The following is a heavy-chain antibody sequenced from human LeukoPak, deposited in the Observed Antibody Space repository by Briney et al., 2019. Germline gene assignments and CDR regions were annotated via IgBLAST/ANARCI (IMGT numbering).Heavy chain of an antibody. J-gene: IGHJ4*02. Sequence: GESLKISCKGSGYSFTSYWIGWVRQMPGKGLEWMGIIYAGDSDTKYSPSFQGQVTISADKSISTAYLQLSSLKASDTAMYYCARRYGSGTYLFDYWGQGTLVTASS. V-gene: IGHV5-51*01. CDR1: GYSFTSYW. CDR2: IYAGDSDT. D-gene: IGHD3-10*01. CDR3: ARRYGSGTYLFDY.